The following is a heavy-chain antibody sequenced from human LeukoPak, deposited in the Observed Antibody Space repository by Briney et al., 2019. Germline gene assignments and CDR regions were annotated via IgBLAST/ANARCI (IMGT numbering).Heavy chain of an antibody. CDR2: IYYSGST. D-gene: IGHD3-22*01. CDR3: ARGKRSGYYFDY. Sequence: KPSQTLSLTCTVSGGSISSGGYYWSWIRQHPGKCLEWIVYIYYSGSTYYNPSLKSRFTIAVDTSKNQFSLKMSSVTAADTAVYYCARGKRSGYYFDYWGQGTLVTVSS. J-gene: IGHJ4*02. CDR1: GGSISSGGYY. V-gene: IGHV4-31*03.